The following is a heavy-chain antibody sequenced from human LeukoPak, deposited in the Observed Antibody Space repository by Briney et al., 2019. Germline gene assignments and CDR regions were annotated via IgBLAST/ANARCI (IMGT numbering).Heavy chain of an antibody. CDR2: ISWNSGSI. CDR1: GFTFDDYA. D-gene: IGHD3-22*01. Sequence: SLRLSCAASGFTFDDYAMHWVRQAPGKGLEWVSGISWNSGSIGYADSVKGRFTISRDNAKNSLYLQMNSLRAEDTALYYCAKVDRPCLSPGYYDSSGYSNFDYWGQGTLVTVSS. CDR3: AKVDRPCLSPGYYDSSGYSNFDY. J-gene: IGHJ4*02. V-gene: IGHV3-9*01.